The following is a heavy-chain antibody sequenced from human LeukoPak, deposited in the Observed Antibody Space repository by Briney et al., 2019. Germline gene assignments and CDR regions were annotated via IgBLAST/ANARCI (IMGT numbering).Heavy chain of an antibody. CDR3: AKVLPTGYSSSWYYFDY. CDR2: ISGSGGST. Sequence: GGSLRLSCAASGFTFSSYAMGWVRQAPGKGLEWVSAISGSGGSTYYADSVKGRFTISRDNSKNTLYLQMNSLRAEDTAVYYCAKVLPTGYSSSWYYFDYWGQGTLVTVSS. J-gene: IGHJ4*02. D-gene: IGHD6-13*01. V-gene: IGHV3-23*01. CDR1: GFTFSSYA.